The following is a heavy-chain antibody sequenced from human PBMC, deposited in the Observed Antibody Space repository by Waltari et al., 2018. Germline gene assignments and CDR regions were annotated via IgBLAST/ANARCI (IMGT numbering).Heavy chain of an antibody. CDR3: AKADFGNPYWFFDL. J-gene: IGHJ2*01. CDR1: GFMFSIYT. D-gene: IGHD3-10*01. CDR2: ITADGRSR. V-gene: IGHV3-23*01. Sequence: EGQLLESGGGLVQTGGSLRLSGAASGFMFSIYTMTWVRQAPGKGLEWVSTITADGRSRNYADSVKGRFTISRDNSKNILDLQMNTLRAEDTAVYFCAKADFGNPYWFFDLWGRGTLLTVSS.